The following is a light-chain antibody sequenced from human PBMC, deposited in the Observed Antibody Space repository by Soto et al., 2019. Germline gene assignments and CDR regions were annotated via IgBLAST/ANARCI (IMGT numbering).Light chain of an antibody. J-gene: IGKJ1*01. CDR2: KAS. CDR1: QRVGSY. CDR3: QQRSNWSEA. Sequence: EIVLTQSPATLSWSPGERATLSCMASQRVGSYLAWYQQKPGKAPTFLIYKASNRDTGIPARFSGSGSGTDFTLTISSLEPEDFAIYYCQQRSNWSEAFGQGTKVDIK. V-gene: IGKV3-11*01.